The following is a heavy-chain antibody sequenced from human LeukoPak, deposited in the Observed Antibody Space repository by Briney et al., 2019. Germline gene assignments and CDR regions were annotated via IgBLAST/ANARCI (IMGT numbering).Heavy chain of an antibody. D-gene: IGHD1-26*01. CDR2: IYSGGST. CDR3: ARETLGWFDP. V-gene: IGHV3-53*01. J-gene: IGHJ5*02. Sequence: GGSLRLSCAASGFTVSSNYMSWVRQAPGKGLEWVSVIYSGGSTYYSDSVKGRFTISRDNSKNTLYLQMNSLRAEDTAVYYCARETLGWFDPWGQGTLVTVSS. CDR1: GFTVSSNY.